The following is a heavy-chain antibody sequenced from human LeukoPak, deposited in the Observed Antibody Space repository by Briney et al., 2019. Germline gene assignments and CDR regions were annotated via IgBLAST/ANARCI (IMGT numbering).Heavy chain of an antibody. CDR1: GFTFSRYW. CDR3: ATSDSGYDYYFYY. J-gene: IGHJ4*02. D-gene: IGHD5-12*01. CDR2: INQDGSEQ. V-gene: IGHV3-7*03. Sequence: GGSLRLSCVVSGFTFSRYWMSWVRQAPGKGLEWVANINQDGSEQYYVDSVKGRFTLSRDNAKNSLYLQMNSLRTEDTAVYYCATSDSGYDYYFYYWGQGTLVTVSS.